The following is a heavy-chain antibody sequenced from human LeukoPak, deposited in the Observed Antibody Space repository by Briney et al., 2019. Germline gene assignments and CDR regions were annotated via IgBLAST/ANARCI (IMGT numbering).Heavy chain of an antibody. CDR1: GGSFSGYY. D-gene: IGHD2-2*01. V-gene: IGHV4-34*01. CDR2: INHSGST. J-gene: IGHJ5*02. CDR3: ARGGGYCSSTSCYNRFDP. Sequence: SDPLSLTCAVYGGSFSGYYWSGIRQPPGKGLEWIGEINHSGSTNYNPSLKSRVTISVDTSKKQFSLKLSSVTAADTAVYYCARGGGYCSSTSCYNRFDPWGQGTLVTVSS.